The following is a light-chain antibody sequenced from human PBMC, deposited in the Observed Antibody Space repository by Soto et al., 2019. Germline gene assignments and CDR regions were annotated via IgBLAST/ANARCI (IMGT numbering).Light chain of an antibody. CDR1: SSEVGAYNY. CDR2: EVS. J-gene: IGLJ1*01. Sequence: QSVLNQPPSASGSPGQSVTISCTGTSSEVGAYNYVSWYQQHPGKASKLMIYEVSKRPSGVPDRFSGSKSGNTASLTVSGLQAEDETDYYCSSYAGSNTYVFGTVTKVTVL. CDR3: SSYAGSNTYV. V-gene: IGLV2-8*01.